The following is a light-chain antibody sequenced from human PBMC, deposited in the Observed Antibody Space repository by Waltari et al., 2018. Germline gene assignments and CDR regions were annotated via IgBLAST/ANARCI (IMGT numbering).Light chain of an antibody. V-gene: IGLV2-23*02. Sequence: QSALTQPAAVSGSPGQSVTISCIGASRHTGWYDSVSWYQQHPGNAPKLVISDVSKRPSGVSDRFSGSKSGDTASLTISGLQFEDEADYYCCSYAGNYVWVFGGGTRLTVL. CDR2: DVS. CDR1: SRHTGWYDS. CDR3: CSYAGNYVWV. J-gene: IGLJ3*02.